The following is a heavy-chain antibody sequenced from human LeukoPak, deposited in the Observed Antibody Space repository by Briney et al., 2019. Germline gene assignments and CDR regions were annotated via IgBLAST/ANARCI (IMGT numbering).Heavy chain of an antibody. V-gene: IGHV3-66*02. CDR3: AREDPIVY. J-gene: IGHJ4*02. D-gene: IGHD3-16*02. Sequence: GGSLRLSCAASGLPDSINHMRWARQAPGKGLEWVSVIYSGGSANYADSVKGRFTISRDNSKNTLYLQMNSLRADDTAVYYCAREDPIVYWGQGTLVTVSS. CDR1: GLPDSINH. CDR2: IYSGGSA.